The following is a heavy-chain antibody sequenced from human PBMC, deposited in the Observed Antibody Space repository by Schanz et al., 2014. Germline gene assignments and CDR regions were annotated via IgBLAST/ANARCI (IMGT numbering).Heavy chain of an antibody. J-gene: IGHJ3*02. CDR3: ARDDGYNSAFDI. CDR2: TYLGGNT. Sequence: EVQLVESGGGLIQPGGSLRLSCAASGFSISDHTMRWDRQAPGKGLEPVSVTYLGGNTDYADSVKGRFTISRDNSKNTVYLQMDSLRSEDTAVYYCARDDGYNSAFDIWGQGTMVTVSS. D-gene: IGHD5-12*01. CDR1: GFSISDHT. V-gene: IGHV3-53*01.